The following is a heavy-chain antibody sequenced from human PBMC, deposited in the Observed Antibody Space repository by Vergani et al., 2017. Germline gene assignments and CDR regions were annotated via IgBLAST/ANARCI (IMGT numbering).Heavy chain of an antibody. J-gene: IGHJ4*02. CDR3: ARDRGSGSYYDFDY. Sequence: QVQLQESGPGLVKPSQTLSLTCTVSCGSISSGDYYWSWIRQPPGKGLEWIGYIYYSGSTYYNPYPKSRVTISVDTSKNQFSLKLSSVTAADTAVYYCARDRGSGSYYDFDYWGQGTLVTVSS. D-gene: IGHD1-26*01. V-gene: IGHV4-30-4*08. CDR1: CGSISSGDYY. CDR2: IYYSGST.